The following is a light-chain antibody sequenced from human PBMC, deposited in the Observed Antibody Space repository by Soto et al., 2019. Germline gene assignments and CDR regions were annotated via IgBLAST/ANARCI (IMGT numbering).Light chain of an antibody. Sequence: EIVLTQSPGTLSLSPGERATLSCRASQSVTSTYLAWYQQKPGQAPRLVIYGASSRATGIPDRFSGSGSGTDFTLTIRSLEPEDFAVYYGQQYDSLPPFTFGPGTKVDIK. CDR2: GAS. V-gene: IGKV3-20*01. CDR3: QQYDSLPPFT. CDR1: QSVTSTY. J-gene: IGKJ3*01.